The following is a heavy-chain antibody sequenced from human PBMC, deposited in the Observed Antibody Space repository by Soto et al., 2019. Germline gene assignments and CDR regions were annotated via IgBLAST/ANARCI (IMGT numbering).Heavy chain of an antibody. Sequence: EVQLLESGGGLVQPGGSLRLSCAASGFTFSSYAMSWVRQAPGKGLEWVSGISGSGDSTYYADSVKGRLTISRDNSKNTLDLPKNSQRAEDAAVYYCEKGVPGIAVAGRGYFQQWGQGTLVTVSS. J-gene: IGHJ1*01. V-gene: IGHV3-23*01. D-gene: IGHD6-19*01. CDR3: EKGVPGIAVAGRGYFQQ. CDR2: ISGSGDST. CDR1: GFTFSSYA.